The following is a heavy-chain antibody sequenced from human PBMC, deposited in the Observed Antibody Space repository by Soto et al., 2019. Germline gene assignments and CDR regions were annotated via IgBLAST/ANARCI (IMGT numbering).Heavy chain of an antibody. D-gene: IGHD3-22*01. V-gene: IGHV1-18*01. CDR2: ISTYNGNT. Sequence: QVQLVQSGAEVKKPGASVMVSCKGSGYSFITYGMSWVRQAPGQGLEWVGWISTYNGNTKHVESLQGRVTMTTDTTTSTAYMELRSLRSDDTAVYYCARGPTDYYDKSGDYCLDYWGQGTLVTVSP. CDR3: ARGPTDYYDKSGDYCLDY. CDR1: GYSFITYG. J-gene: IGHJ4*02.